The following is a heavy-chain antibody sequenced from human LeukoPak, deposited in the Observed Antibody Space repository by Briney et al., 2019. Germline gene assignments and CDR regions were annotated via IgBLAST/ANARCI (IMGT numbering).Heavy chain of an antibody. CDR2: ISGSGGST. CDR3: ARGYCTNGVCWTFDY. Sequence: PGGSLRLSCAASGFTFSSYAMSWVRQAPGKGLEWVSAISGSGGSTYYADSVKGRFTISRDNSKNTLYLQMNSLRAEDTAVYYCARGYCTNGVCWTFDYWGQGTLVTVSS. D-gene: IGHD2-8*01. CDR1: GFTFSSYA. V-gene: IGHV3-23*01. J-gene: IGHJ4*02.